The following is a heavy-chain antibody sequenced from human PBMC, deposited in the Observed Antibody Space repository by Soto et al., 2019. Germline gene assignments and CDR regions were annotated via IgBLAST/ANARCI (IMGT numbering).Heavy chain of an antibody. CDR1: GFTFSSYW. D-gene: IGHD1-26*01. Sequence: EVRLVESGGGLVQLGGSLRLSCGASGFTFSSYWMSWVRKAPGKGLEWVANINKDGSEKDYVDSVKGRFTISRDNAKNSVHLQMNSLRAEDTAVYYCASQNSESWMGDDFDVWGQGTMVRVSA. CDR3: ASQNSESWMGDDFDV. V-gene: IGHV3-7*01. J-gene: IGHJ3*01. CDR2: INKDGSEK.